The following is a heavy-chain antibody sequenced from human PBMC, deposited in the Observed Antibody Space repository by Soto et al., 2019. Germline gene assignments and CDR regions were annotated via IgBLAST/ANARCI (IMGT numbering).Heavy chain of an antibody. CDR2: IYYSGST. J-gene: IGHJ5*02. V-gene: IGHV4-59*01. CDR3: ARDGSVVPSAAAGGFDP. D-gene: IGHD6-13*01. Sequence: QVQLQESGPGLVKPSETLSLTCTVSGGSISSYYWSWIRQPPGKGLEWIGYIYYSGSTNYNPSLKSRVTISVDPSKNQFSLKLSSVTAADTAVYYCARDGSVVPSAAAGGFDPWGQGTLVTVSS. CDR1: GGSISSYY.